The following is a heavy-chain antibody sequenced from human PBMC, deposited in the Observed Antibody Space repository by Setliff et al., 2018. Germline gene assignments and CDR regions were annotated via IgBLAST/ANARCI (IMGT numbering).Heavy chain of an antibody. CDR1: GFTFSASP. D-gene: IGHD6-13*01. J-gene: IGHJ4*02. CDR3: AKDGSGSCDYLDY. CDR2: FSGSGVDT. V-gene: IGHV3-23*01. Sequence: HPGGSLRLSCAASGFTFSASPMSWVRQAPGKGLEWVSTFSGSGVDTYYAYSVKGRFTISRDYSKNTLFLQMNSLRAEDTAVYYCAKDGSGSCDYLDYWGQGTLVTVSS.